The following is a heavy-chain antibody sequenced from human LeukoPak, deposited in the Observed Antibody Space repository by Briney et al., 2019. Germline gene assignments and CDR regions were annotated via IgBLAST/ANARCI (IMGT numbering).Heavy chain of an antibody. CDR1: GFTFGDYA. J-gene: IGHJ4*02. CDR2: IRSKAYGGTT. V-gene: IGHV3-49*04. CDR3: TRTVATRGVRYFDY. D-gene: IGHD5-12*01. Sequence: GGSLRLSCTASGFTFGDYAMSWVRQAPGKGLEWVGFIRSKAYGGTTEYAASVKGRFTISRDDSKSIAYLQMNGLKTEDTAVYYCTRTVATRGVRYFDYWGQGTLVTVSS.